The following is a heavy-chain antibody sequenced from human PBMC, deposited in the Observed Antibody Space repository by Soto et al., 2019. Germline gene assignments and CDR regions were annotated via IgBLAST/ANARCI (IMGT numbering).Heavy chain of an antibody. Sequence: QVQLQESGPGLVKPSQTLSLTCSVSGGSIRRDGYYWSWIRQHPGKGLEWIAYIYYSGSTYYNPSLKSRISISVDTSKNQFSLKLSSVTAADTAVYYCARDYSRGPVDYWGQGILVTVSS. D-gene: IGHD3-22*01. CDR2: IYYSGST. J-gene: IGHJ4*02. CDR3: ARDYSRGPVDY. CDR1: GGSIRRDGYY. V-gene: IGHV4-31*03.